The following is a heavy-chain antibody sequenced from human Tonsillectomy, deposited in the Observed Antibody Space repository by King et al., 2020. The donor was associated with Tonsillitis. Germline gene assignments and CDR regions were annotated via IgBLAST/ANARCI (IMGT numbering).Heavy chain of an antibody. D-gene: IGHD3-10*01. Sequence: LQLQESGPGLVKPSETLSLTCTVSGGSISRRNYYWGWVRQPPGRGLEWIGYIYYSWSTYYNPSLNSRVTIFVEPSKNQFSLRLRSVTAADTAVYYCARQYYYGSGNYKYYFDYWGQGTLVTVSS. J-gene: IGHJ4*02. CDR2: IYYSWST. V-gene: IGHV4-39*01. CDR1: GGSISRRNYY. CDR3: ARQYYYGSGNYKYYFDY.